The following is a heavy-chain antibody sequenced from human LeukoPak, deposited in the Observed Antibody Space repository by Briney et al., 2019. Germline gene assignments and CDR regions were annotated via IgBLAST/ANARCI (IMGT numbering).Heavy chain of an antibody. CDR1: GYTFTSYG. V-gene: IGHV1-18*01. Sequence: GASVKVSCKASGYTFTSYGISWVRQAPGQGLEWMGWSSAYNGNTNYAQKLQGRVTMTTDTSTSTAYMELRSLRSDDTAVYYCARDLIRYCSGGSCYSVRYGMDVWGQGTTVTVSS. D-gene: IGHD2-15*01. CDR2: SSAYNGNT. J-gene: IGHJ6*02. CDR3: ARDLIRYCSGGSCYSVRYGMDV.